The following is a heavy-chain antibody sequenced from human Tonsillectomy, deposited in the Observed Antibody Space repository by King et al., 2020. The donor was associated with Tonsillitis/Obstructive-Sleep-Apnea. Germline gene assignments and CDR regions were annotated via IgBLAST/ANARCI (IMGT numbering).Heavy chain of an antibody. CDR3: AGHRADIAVGPTATNVHYNYMDV. CDR1: GDTFNSHV. J-gene: IGHJ6*03. V-gene: IGHV1-69*01. D-gene: IGHD2-2*01. Sequence: QLVQSGAEVKKPGSSVKVSCKASGDTFNSHVISWVRQAPGQGLDWMGGIVPIFGSASYAQKFQGRVTITADESTSTVHLALSSLRSEDAAGYYCAGHRADIAVGPTATNVHYNYMDVWGKGTTVTVSS. CDR2: IVPIFGSA.